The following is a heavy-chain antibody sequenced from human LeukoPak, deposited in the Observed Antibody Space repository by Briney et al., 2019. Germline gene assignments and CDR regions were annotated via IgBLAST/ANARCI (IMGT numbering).Heavy chain of an antibody. CDR1: GFTFSSYA. J-gene: IGHJ4*02. Sequence: GGSLRLSCAASGFTFSSYAMSWVRQAPGKGLEWVSAVSGSGGSTYYADSVKGRFTISRDNSKNTLYLQMNSLRAEDTAVYYCAKSYDSSGYYRYWGQGTLVTVSS. CDR3: AKSYDSSGYYRY. CDR2: VSGSGGST. V-gene: IGHV3-23*01. D-gene: IGHD3-22*01.